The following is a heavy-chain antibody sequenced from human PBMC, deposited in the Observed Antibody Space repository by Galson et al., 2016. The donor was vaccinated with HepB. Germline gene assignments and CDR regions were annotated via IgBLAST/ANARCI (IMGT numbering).Heavy chain of an antibody. CDR2: ISYDGSKK. CDR1: GFTLSSYA. CDR3: ARAGGTTSIFAFDL. J-gene: IGHJ3*01. Sequence: SLRLSCAASGFTLSSYAMHWVRQAPGEGLEWVALISYDGSKKYFADSVKGRFTISRDNSKDTLYLQLNGLRPEDTAVYYCARAGGTTSIFAFDLWGRGTLVTVSS. D-gene: IGHD1-14*01. V-gene: IGHV3-30-3*01.